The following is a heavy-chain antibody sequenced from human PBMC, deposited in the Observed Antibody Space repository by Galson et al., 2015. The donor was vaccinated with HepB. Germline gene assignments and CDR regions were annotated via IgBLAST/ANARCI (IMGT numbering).Heavy chain of an antibody. J-gene: IGHJ3*02. CDR3: ARWSDAFDI. V-gene: IGHV3-21*01. CDR1: GFTFSIYS. CDR2: VDSGSGHI. Sequence: SLRLSCAASGFTFSIYSMDWVRQAPGKGLEWVSSVDSGSGHIYYADSVKGRFTISRDNAKNSLYLQMNSLRAEDTAVYYCARWSDAFDIWGHGTMVTVSS.